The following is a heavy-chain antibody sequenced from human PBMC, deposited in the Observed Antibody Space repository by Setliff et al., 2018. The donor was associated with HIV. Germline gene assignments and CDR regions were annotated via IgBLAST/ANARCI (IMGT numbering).Heavy chain of an antibody. D-gene: IGHD3-22*01. CDR1: GGSISTSSYY. Sequence: PSETLSLTCNVSGGSISTSSYYWGWIRQPPGKGLEWIGSFHYSASTSYNPSLRSRVTISEDTSKNQFSLKLTSVTPADTAVYYCARGGRGYYDTSTYFTHWGQGTLVTVSS. CDR2: FHYSAST. V-gene: IGHV4-39*07. J-gene: IGHJ4*02. CDR3: ARGGRGYYDTSTYFTH.